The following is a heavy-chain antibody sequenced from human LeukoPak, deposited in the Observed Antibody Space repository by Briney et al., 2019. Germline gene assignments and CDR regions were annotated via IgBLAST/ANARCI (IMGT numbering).Heavy chain of an antibody. CDR1: GGSFSGYY. V-gene: IGHV4-34*01. J-gene: IGHJ4*02. CDR2: INHSGST. CDR3: ARGRYYSDTGGYGDGIPFDY. D-gene: IGHD3-22*01. Sequence: SETLSLTCAVYGGSFSGYYWSWIRQPPGKGLEWIGEINHSGSTDYNPSLKSRVTIALDTSKNRFSLRLSSVTAADTAVYYCARGRYYSDTGGYGDGIPFDYWGQGILVTAS.